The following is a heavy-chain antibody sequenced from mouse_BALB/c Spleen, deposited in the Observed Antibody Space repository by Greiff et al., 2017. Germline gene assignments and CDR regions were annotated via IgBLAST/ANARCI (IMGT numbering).Heavy chain of an antibody. D-gene: IGHD2-2*01. CDR1: GFTFSSYA. CDR3: ARRDYGYDY. V-gene: IGHV5-9-4*01. CDR2: ISSGGSYT. J-gene: IGHJ2*01. Sequence: EVKLVESGGGLVKPGGSLKLSCAASGFTFSSYAMSWVRQSPEKRLEWVAEISSGGSYTYYPDTVTGRFTISRDNAKNTLYLEMSSLRSEDTAMYYCARRDYGYDYWGQGTTLTVSS.